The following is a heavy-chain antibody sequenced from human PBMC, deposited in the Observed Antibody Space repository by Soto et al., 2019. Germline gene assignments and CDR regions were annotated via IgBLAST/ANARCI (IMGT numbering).Heavy chain of an antibody. Sequence: QVQLVESGGGVVQPGRSLRLSCAASGVTFSSYGMHWVRQAPGKGLEWVAVIWYDGSNKYYADSVKGRFTISRDTSKNTLYLEMNSVSAEDTVVYYCARDRFRGWSWYFDLWGRGTLVTVSS. J-gene: IGHJ2*01. D-gene: IGHD6-19*01. V-gene: IGHV3-33*01. CDR2: IWYDGSNK. CDR3: ARDRFRGWSWYFDL. CDR1: GVTFSSYG.